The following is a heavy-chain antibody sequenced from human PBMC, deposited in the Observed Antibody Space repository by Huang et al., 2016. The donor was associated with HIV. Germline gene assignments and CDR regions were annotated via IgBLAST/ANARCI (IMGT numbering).Heavy chain of an antibody. Sequence: QVQLVESGGGVVQPGRSLRLSCAASGFTFSSYAMHWVRQAPGKGVGWVAVISYDGSNKDYADSVKGRFTIARDNSKNTLYLQMNSLRAEDTAVYYCARGSRSNGVSSFDYWGQGTLVTVSS. CDR2: ISYDGSNK. CDR3: ARGSRSNGVSSFDY. CDR1: GFTFSSYA. V-gene: IGHV3-30-3*01. D-gene: IGHD2-8*01. J-gene: IGHJ4*02.